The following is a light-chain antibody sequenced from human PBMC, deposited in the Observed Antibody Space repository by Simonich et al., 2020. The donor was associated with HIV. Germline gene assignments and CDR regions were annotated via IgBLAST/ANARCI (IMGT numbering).Light chain of an antibody. CDR1: QTVLFHSNNKNY. CDR3: QQYYSTPQT. Sequence: DIVMTQSPDSLAVSLGERAAINCKSSQTVLFHSNNKNYLAWYQQKPGQPTKLLIYWASTRESGVPDRFSGSGSGTDFTLTISSLQAEDVAVYYCQQYYSTPQTFGQGTKVEIK. J-gene: IGKJ1*01. CDR2: WAS. V-gene: IGKV4-1*01.